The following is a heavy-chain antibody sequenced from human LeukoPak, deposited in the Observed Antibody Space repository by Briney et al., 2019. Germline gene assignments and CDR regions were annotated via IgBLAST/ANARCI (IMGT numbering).Heavy chain of an antibody. CDR3: ARDGFTGPGEVPAAIDAFDI. CDR2: ISSSSSYI. V-gene: IGHV3-21*01. CDR1: GFTFSSYS. Sequence: GGSLRLSCAASGFTFSSYSMNWVRQAPGKGLEWVSSISSSSSYIYYADSVKGRFTISRDNAKNSLYLQMNSLRAEDTAVYYCARDGFTGPGEVPAAIDAFDIWGQGTMVTVSS. D-gene: IGHD2-2*01. J-gene: IGHJ3*02.